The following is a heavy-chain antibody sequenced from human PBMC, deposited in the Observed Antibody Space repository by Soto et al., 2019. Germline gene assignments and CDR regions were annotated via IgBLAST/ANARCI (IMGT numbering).Heavy chain of an antibody. CDR3: ARASREAGTFDY. D-gene: IGHD6-19*01. CDR2: INHSGST. Sequence: SETLSLTCAVYGGSFSGYYWSWIRQPPGKGLEWIGEINHSGSTNYNPSLKSRVTISVDTSKNQFSLKLSSVTAADTAVYYCARASREAGTFDYWGQGTLVTVSS. J-gene: IGHJ4*02. V-gene: IGHV4-34*01. CDR1: GGSFSGYY.